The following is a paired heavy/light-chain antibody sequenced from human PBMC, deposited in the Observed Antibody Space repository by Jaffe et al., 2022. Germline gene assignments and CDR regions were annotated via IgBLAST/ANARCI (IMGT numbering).Light chain of an antibody. J-gene: IGKJ5*01. CDR1: QGIGSA. CDR3: QQFHTYPPVT. CDR2: DAS. Sequence: AIQLTQSPSSLSASVGDRVTITCRASQGIGSALAWHQQKPGKPPKVLIYDASSLQSGVPSRFSGSGSGTDFTLTISSLQPEDFATYYCQQFHTYPPVTFGQGTRLEIK. V-gene: IGKV1-13*02.
Heavy chain of an antibody. Sequence: EVQLVESGGGLVQPGGSLRLSCEASGFTFSDHYMDWVRQAQGKGLEWVGRIRNEANSYTTEYAASVKGRFTISRDDSKNSLYLQMNSLETEDTALYYCARDRTKYSGGRWYVLIDDWGQGTLVTVSS. CDR2: IRNEANSYTT. D-gene: IGHD2-15*01. V-gene: IGHV3-72*01. CDR3: ARDRTKYSGGRWYVLIDD. J-gene: IGHJ4*02. CDR1: GFTFSDHY.